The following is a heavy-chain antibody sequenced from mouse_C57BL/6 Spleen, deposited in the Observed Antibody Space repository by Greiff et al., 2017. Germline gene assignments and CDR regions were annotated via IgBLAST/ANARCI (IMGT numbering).Heavy chain of an antibody. D-gene: IGHD1-1*01. CDR2: INPYNGGT. J-gene: IGHJ3*01. Sequence: VQLQQSGPVLVKPGASVKMSCKASGYTFTDYYMNWVKQSHGKSLEWIGVINPYNGGTSYNQKFKGKATLTVDKSSSTAYMELNSLTSEDSAVYYRARVLTTPVAGDGFAYWGQGTLVTVSA. CDR3: ARVLTTPVAGDGFAY. V-gene: IGHV1-19*01. CDR1: GYTFTDYY.